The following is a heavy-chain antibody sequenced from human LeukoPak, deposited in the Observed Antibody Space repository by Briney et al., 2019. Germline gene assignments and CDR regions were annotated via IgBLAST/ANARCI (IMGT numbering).Heavy chain of an antibody. CDR2: IGSTGGT. J-gene: IGHJ6*03. V-gene: IGHV3-23*01. Sequence: GGSLRLSCAASGFTFSNYALSWVRQAPGKGLDWVSIIGSTGGTYYAGSGKGRFTISRDNSKNTLYLQMDSLRADDTAVYYCARRSDGESYYMDYWGKGTTVTVSS. CDR3: ARRSDGESYYMDY. CDR1: GFTFSNYA. D-gene: IGHD2-15*01.